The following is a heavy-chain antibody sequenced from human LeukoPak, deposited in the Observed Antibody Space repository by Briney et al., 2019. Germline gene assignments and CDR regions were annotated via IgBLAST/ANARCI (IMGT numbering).Heavy chain of an antibody. CDR1: GFTFSSYW. CDR3: AREPGDVYSSGWEVIYWYFDL. V-gene: IGHV3-7*01. J-gene: IGHJ2*01. D-gene: IGHD6-19*01. Sequence: GGSLRLSCAASGFTFSSYWTSWVRQAPGKGLEWVANIKQDGSEKYYVDSVKGRFTISRDNAKNSLYLQMNSLRAEDTAVYYCAREPGDVYSSGWEVIYWYFDLWGRGTLVTVSS. CDR2: IKQDGSEK.